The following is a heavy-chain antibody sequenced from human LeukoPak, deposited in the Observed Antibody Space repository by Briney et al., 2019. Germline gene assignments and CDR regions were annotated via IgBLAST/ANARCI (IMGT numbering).Heavy chain of an antibody. J-gene: IGHJ6*03. V-gene: IGHV4-39*07. CDR1: GGSISSSSYY. D-gene: IGHD2-2*01. CDR2: IYYSGST. Sequence: SETLSLTCTVSGGSISSSSYYWGWIRQPPGKGLEWIGSIYYSGSTYYNPSLKSRVTISVDTSKNQFSLKLSSVTAADTAVYYCARGRYCSSTSCSVGYYYYMDVWGKGTTVTISS. CDR3: ARGRYCSSTSCSVGYYYYMDV.